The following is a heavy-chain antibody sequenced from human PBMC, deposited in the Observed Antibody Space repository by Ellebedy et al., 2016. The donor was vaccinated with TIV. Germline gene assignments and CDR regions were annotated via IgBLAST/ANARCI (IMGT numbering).Heavy chain of an antibody. CDR3: ATRQSYYYYYMDV. Sequence: GESLKISXAASGFTFSSYWMSWVRQAPGKGLEWVANIKQDGSEKYYVDSVKGRFTISRDNAKNSLYLQMNSLRAEDTAVYYCATRQSYYYYYMDVWGKGTTVTVSS. D-gene: IGHD5-24*01. V-gene: IGHV3-7*01. J-gene: IGHJ6*03. CDR2: IKQDGSEK. CDR1: GFTFSSYW.